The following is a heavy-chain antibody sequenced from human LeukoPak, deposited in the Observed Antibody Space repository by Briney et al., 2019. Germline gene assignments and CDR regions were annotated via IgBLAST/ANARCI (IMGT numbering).Heavy chain of an antibody. Sequence: PSETLSLTCTVSGASISSSYWSWIRQAPGKGLEWIGEINHSGSTNYNPSLKSRVTISVDTSKNQFSLKLSSVTAADTAVYYCARVRRSSWYGDYWGQGTLVTVSS. J-gene: IGHJ4*02. CDR3: ARVRRSSWYGDY. CDR1: GASISSSY. V-gene: IGHV4-34*01. D-gene: IGHD6-13*01. CDR2: INHSGST.